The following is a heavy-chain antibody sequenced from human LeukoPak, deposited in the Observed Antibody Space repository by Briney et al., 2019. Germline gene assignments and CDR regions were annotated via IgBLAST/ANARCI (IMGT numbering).Heavy chain of an antibody. CDR3: ARQIVGATYCDY. D-gene: IGHD1-26*01. Sequence: SETLSLTCTVSGGSISSYYWSWIRQPPGKGLEWIGYIYTSGSTNYNPSLKSRVTISVDTSKNQFSLKLSSVTAADTAVYYCARQIVGATYCDYWGQGTLVTVSS. CDR1: GGSISSYY. CDR2: IYTSGST. J-gene: IGHJ4*02. V-gene: IGHV4-4*09.